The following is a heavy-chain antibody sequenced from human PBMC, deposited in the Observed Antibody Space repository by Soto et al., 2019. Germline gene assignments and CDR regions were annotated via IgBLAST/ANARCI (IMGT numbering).Heavy chain of an antibody. CDR3: ARAIPTYDYDSSGYALAP. V-gene: IGHV1-3*01. D-gene: IGHD3-22*01. CDR1: GYTFTSYA. CDR2: INAGNGNT. Sequence: ASVKVSCKASGYTFTSYAMHWVRQAPGQRLEWMGWINAGNGNTKYSQKFQGRVTITRDTSASTAYMELSSLRSEDTAVYYCARAIPTYDYDSSGYALAPWGQGTLVTVSS. J-gene: IGHJ5*02.